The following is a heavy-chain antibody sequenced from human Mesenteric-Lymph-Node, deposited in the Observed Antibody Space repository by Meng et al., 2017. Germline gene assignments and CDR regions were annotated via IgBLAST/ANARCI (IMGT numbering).Heavy chain of an antibody. J-gene: IGHJ4*02. CDR1: GGSFSGYY. Sequence: QGQLKQWGDGLLKPSETLSITCAVYGGSFSGYYWSWIRQPPGKGLEWIGEINHSGSTNYNPSLKSRVTISVDTSKNQFSLKLSSVTAADTAVYYCARGSSSSWYFGYWGQGTLVTVSS. V-gene: IGHV4-34*01. D-gene: IGHD6-13*01. CDR3: ARGSSSSWYFGY. CDR2: INHSGST.